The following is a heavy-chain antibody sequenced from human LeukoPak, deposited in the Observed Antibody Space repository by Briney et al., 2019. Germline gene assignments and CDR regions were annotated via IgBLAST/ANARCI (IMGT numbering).Heavy chain of an antibody. V-gene: IGHV4-59*08. J-gene: IGHJ4*02. CDR1: GDSISSYY. CDR2: IFYSGST. D-gene: IGHD5-24*01. Sequence: SETLSLTCTVSGDSISSYYWSWIRQPPGKGLEWIGYIFYSGSTNYNPSLKSRVTISVDTSKNQFSLNLRSVTAADTAVYYCARGARAGYNLEPFDYWGQGTLVTVSS. CDR3: ARGARAGYNLEPFDY.